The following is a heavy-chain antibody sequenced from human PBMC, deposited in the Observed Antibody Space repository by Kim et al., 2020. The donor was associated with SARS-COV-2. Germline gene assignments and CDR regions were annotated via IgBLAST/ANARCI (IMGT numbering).Heavy chain of an antibody. CDR3: AREPASRGELSLPDY. J-gene: IGHJ4*02. V-gene: IGHV3-7*03. CDR2: IKPDGRET. CDR1: GFTFNNFW. Sequence: GGSLRLSCAASGFTFNNFWMAWVRQAPGKGLEWVAHIKPDGRETYYVDSVKGRFTISRDNAKNSISLEMSSLRADDTALYFCAREPASRGELSLPDYWGQGTLVSVSS. D-gene: IGHD1-26*01.